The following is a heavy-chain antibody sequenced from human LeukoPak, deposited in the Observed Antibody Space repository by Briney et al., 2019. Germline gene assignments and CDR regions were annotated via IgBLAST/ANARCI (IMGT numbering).Heavy chain of an antibody. J-gene: IGHJ5*02. CDR1: GGSISSSSYY. D-gene: IGHD1-1*01. Sequence: SETLSLTCTVSGGSISSSSYYWDWIRQSAGKGLEWIGSISYSGSTDYNSSLKSRVTISVDTSKNQISLKLNSVTAADTAVYFCARELPGMRGWFDPWGQGTLVTVSS. CDR3: ARELPGMRGWFDP. V-gene: IGHV4-39*07. CDR2: ISYSGST.